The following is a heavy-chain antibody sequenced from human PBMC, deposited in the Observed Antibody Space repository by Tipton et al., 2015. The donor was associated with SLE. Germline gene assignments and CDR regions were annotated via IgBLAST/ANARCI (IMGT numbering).Heavy chain of an antibody. D-gene: IGHD2-15*01. V-gene: IGHV3-15*01. CDR3: STLTY. Sequence: SLRLSCTAFEFTFSNAWMSWVRQAPGKGLEWVGRIKSKADGGATDYAAPVKGRFTISRDDSKNTLDLQMDSLKTEDTAVYYVSTLTYWGQGTLVTVSS. J-gene: IGHJ4*02. CDR1: EFTFSNAW. CDR2: IKSKADGGAT.